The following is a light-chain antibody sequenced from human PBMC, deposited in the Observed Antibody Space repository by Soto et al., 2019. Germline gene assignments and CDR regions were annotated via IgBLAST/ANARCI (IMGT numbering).Light chain of an antibody. CDR2: KND. V-gene: IGLV6-57*04. J-gene: IGLJ2*01. CDR3: QSYDPTSVV. CDR1: SGAIATNY. Sequence: NFMLTQPHSVSESPGKTVSISCTRSSGAIATNYVQWYQQRPGSAPTIVIYKNDQSFYGVPARFSGSTDGSSNSASLTISGLQIEDEADYYCQSYDPTSVVFGGGTKLTVL.